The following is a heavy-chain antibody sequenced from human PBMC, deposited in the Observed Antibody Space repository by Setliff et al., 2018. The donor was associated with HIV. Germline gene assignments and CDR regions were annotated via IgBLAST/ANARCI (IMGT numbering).Heavy chain of an antibody. D-gene: IGHD3-10*01. CDR1: GYTFTDFP. V-gene: IGHV1-3*03. CDR2: INPANGDT. Sequence: ASVKVSCKASGYTFTDFPIHWVRQAPGQSLEWMGWINPANGDTESSQEFQGRVTISRDTSATTTYMELSSLRSEDMAVYYCARDQNYGSGSYYTNNAFDIWGQGTMVTVSS. CDR3: ARDQNYGSGSYYTNNAFDI. J-gene: IGHJ3*02.